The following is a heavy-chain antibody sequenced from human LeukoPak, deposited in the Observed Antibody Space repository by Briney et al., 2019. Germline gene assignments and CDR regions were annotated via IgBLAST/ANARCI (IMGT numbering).Heavy chain of an antibody. CDR1: GFTFSTYW. J-gene: IGHJ4*02. Sequence: PGGSLRLSCAASGFTFSTYWMSWVRQAPGKGLEWVANIKHDGSEKYYLDSVKGRFTISRDNAKNSLYLQMNSLRAEDTAVYFCTREAAAGIDYWGQGTLVTVSS. CDR3: TREAAAGIDY. V-gene: IGHV3-7*01. CDR2: IKHDGSEK. D-gene: IGHD6-13*01.